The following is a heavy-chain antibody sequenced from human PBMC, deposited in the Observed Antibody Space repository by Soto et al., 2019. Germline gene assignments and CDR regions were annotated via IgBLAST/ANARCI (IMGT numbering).Heavy chain of an antibody. V-gene: IGHV1-69*06. CDR3: ARDGGYDRLPGDFDI. CDR2: IIPIFGTA. CDR1: GGTFSSYA. D-gene: IGHD5-12*01. Sequence: RASVKVSCKASGGTFSSYAISWVRQAPGQGLEWMGGIIPIFGTANYAQKFQGRVTITADKSTSTAYMELSSLRSEDTAVYYCARDGGYDRLPGDFDIWGQGTMVTVSS. J-gene: IGHJ3*02.